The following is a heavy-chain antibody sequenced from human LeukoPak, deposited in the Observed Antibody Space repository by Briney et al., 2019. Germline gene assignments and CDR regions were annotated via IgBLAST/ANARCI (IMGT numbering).Heavy chain of an antibody. Sequence: GGSLRLSCAASGFNISSNYMSWVRQAPGKRLEWVSVIYSGGGTYYADSVRGRFTISRHNSKITLYLQMNSLRAEDTAVYYCARGPTYSSSWYYFDYWGQGTLVSVSS. CDR1: GFNISSNY. V-gene: IGHV3-53*01. J-gene: IGHJ4*02. CDR2: IYSGGGT. D-gene: IGHD6-13*01. CDR3: ARGPTYSSSWYYFDY.